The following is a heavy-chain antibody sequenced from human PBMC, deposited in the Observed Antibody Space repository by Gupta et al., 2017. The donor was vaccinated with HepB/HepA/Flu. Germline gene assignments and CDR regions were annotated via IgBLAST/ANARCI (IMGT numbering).Heavy chain of an antibody. D-gene: IGHD3-22*01. J-gene: IGHJ4*02. CDR2: IYYSGST. Sequence: QLQLQESGPGLVKPSETLSLTCTVSGGSISSSSYYWGWIRQPPGKGLEWIGSIYYSGSTYYNPSLKSRVTISVDTSKNQFSLKLSSVTAADTAVYYCARIELYYYDSSGYPPGYFDYWGQGTLVTVSS. CDR1: GGSISSSSYY. V-gene: IGHV4-39*01. CDR3: ARIELYYYDSSGYPPGYFDY.